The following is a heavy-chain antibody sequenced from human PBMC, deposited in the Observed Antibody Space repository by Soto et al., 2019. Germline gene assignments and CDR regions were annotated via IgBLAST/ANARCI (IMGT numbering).Heavy chain of an antibody. CDR2: IYYSGST. CDR1: GGCISSGGYY. Sequence: QVQLQESGPGLVKPSQTLSLTCTVSGGCISSGGYYWTWIRQHPGKGLEWIGYIYYSGSTYYNPSLKSRVTISVDTSKNQFSLKLSSVTAADTAVYYCARYYYDSSGPTNFDYWGQGTLVTVSS. V-gene: IGHV4-31*03. D-gene: IGHD3-22*01. J-gene: IGHJ4*02. CDR3: ARYYYDSSGPTNFDY.